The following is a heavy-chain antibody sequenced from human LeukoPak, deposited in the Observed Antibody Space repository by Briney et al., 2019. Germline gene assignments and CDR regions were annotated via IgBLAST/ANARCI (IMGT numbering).Heavy chain of an antibody. CDR1: GYTFSGYY. J-gene: IGHJ5*01. CDR3: AREASGRITSDWFDC. D-gene: IGHD1-26*01. V-gene: IGHV1-2*02. CDR2: INPNSGGT. Sequence: APVKVSSKSSGYTFSGYYMHWVRQAPGQGLEWMGWINPNSGGTNYAQKFQGRVTMTRDTSIGTAYMELSRLRSDDTAVYYCAREASGRITSDWFDCWRQGTLVTVSS.